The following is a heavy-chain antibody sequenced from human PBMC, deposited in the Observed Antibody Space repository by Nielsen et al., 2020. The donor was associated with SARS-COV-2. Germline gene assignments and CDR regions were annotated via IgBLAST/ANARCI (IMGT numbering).Heavy chain of an antibody. CDR1: GFTVSSNY. V-gene: IGHV3-66*01. Sequence: GEPLKISCAATGFTVSSNYMSWVRQAAGKGLEWVSVINTDGSASYADSMKGRFTVSRDNSKNTVYLQMNSLRAEDTAMYYCARDNWGRMDVWGQGTTVTVSS. D-gene: IGHD7-27*01. CDR3: ARDNWGRMDV. CDR2: INTDGSA. J-gene: IGHJ6*02.